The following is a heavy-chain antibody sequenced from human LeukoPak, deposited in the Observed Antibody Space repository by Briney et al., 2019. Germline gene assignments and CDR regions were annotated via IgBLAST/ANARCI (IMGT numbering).Heavy chain of an antibody. CDR2: ISRSGNTI. CDR1: GFTFSSYE. J-gene: IGHJ4*02. V-gene: IGHV3-48*03. D-gene: IGHD3-22*01. CDR3: ARQNGAGYYYYFDS. Sequence: GGSLGLSCAASGFTFSSYEMSWVRQAPGKGLEWVSYISRSGNTIYYADSVKGRFTISRDNARSSLYLQMNSLRAEDTAVYYCARQNGAGYYYYFDSWGQGTLVTVSS.